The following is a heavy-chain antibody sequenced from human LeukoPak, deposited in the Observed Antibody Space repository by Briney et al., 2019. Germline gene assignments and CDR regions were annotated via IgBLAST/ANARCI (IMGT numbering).Heavy chain of an antibody. CDR3: AREESYPSFGDAFDI. CDR1: GFTFSSYA. CDR2: ISYDGSNK. D-gene: IGHD1-26*01. Sequence: PGRSLRLSCAASGFTFSSYAMHWVRQAPGKGLEWVAVISYDGSNKYYADSVKGRFTISRDNSKNTLYLQMNSLRAEDTAVYYCAREESYPSFGDAFDIWGQGTMVTVSS. J-gene: IGHJ3*02. V-gene: IGHV3-30-3*01.